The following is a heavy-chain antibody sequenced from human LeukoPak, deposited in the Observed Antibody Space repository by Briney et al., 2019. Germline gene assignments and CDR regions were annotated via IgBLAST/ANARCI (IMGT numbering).Heavy chain of an antibody. D-gene: IGHD1-26*01. CDR2: VHLSGAT. CDR3: TRESGAFSPFGF. CDR1: GGXITTTNW. J-gene: IGHJ4*02. V-gene: IGHV4-4*02. Sequence: SGTLSLTCAVSGGXITTTNWWSWVRQPPGKGLEWIGEVHLSGATNYNLSLESRVSMSIDKSKNHLSLEVTSVTAADTAIYYCTRESGAFSPFGFWGQGILVTVSS.